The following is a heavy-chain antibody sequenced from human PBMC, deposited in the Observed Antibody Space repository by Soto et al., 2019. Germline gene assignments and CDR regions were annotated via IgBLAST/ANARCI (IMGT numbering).Heavy chain of an antibody. V-gene: IGHV3-48*02. CDR2: ISSESITR. Sequence: EVQLVESGGDLVQPGGSLRLACAASGFTFSAYSMHWVRQAPGKGLEWVSYISSESITRYYADSVKGRFTISSDNAKNSLYLQMNSLRDEDTAVYYCVREPSGGDDYPDPRESWGQGTLVTVSS. CDR1: GFTFSAYS. D-gene: IGHD2-21*02. J-gene: IGHJ4*02. CDR3: VREPSGGDDYPDPRES.